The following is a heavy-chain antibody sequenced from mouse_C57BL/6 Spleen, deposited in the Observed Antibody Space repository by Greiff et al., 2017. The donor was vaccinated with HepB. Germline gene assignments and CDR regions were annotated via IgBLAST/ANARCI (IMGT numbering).Heavy chain of an antibody. D-gene: IGHD3-2*02. J-gene: IGHJ3*01. V-gene: IGHV1-54*01. CDR3: ARSGGSGYVAWFAY. CDR2: INPGSGGT. CDR1: GYAFTNYL. Sequence: QVQLQQSGAELVRPGTSVKVSCKASGYAFTNYLIEWVKQRPGQGLEWIGVINPGSGGTNYNEKFKGKATLTADKYSSTAYMQLSSLTSEDAAVYFCARSGGSGYVAWFAYWGQGTLVTVSA.